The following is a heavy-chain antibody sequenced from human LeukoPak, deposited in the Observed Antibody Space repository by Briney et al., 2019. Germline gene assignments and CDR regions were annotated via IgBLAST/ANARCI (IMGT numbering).Heavy chain of an antibody. J-gene: IGHJ6*02. V-gene: IGHV1-18*01. CDR1: GYTFTSYG. CDR2: ISAYNGNT. D-gene: IGHD2-2*01. Sequence: ASVKVSCKASGYTFTSYGISWVRQAPGQGLEWMGWISAYNGNTNYAQKLQGRVTMTTDTSTSTAYMELRSLRSDDTAVYYCARESVSRYQLLWPQQEGMDVWGQGTTVTVSS. CDR3: ARESVSRYQLLWPQQEGMDV.